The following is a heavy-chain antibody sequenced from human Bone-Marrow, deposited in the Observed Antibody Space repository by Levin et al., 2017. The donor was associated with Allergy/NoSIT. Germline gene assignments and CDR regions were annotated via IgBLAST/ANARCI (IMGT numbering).Heavy chain of an antibody. CDR2: ISFDGSLE. J-gene: IGHJ6*02. CDR3: AKLGRRGYDKYFSYGMEV. V-gene: IGHV3-30*18. CDR1: GFTFSTYG. D-gene: IGHD3-9*01. Sequence: HPGGSLRLSCAASGFTFSTYGIHWVRQAPGKGLEWVALISFDGSLEYYADSVKGRFIISRDNSKTTVYLQMDSLRNEDTAVYYCAKLGRRGYDKYFSYGMEVWGQGTTVTVSS.